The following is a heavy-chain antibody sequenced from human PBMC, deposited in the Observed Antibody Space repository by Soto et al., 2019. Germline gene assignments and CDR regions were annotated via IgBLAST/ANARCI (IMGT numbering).Heavy chain of an antibody. D-gene: IGHD2-15*01. CDR3: ATPYCSGGSCYDFGYNWFDP. J-gene: IGHJ5*02. V-gene: IGHV1-24*01. CDR1: GYTLTELS. CDR2: FDPEDGET. Sequence: ASVKVSCKVSGYTLTELSMHWVRQAPGKGLEWMGGFDPEDGETIYAQKFQGRVTMTEDTSTDTAYMELSSLRSEDTAVYYCATPYCSGGSCYDFGYNWFDPWGQGTLVTVSS.